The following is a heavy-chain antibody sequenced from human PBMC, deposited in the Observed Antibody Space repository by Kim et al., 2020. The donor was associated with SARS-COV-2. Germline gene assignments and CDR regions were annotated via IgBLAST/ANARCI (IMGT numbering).Heavy chain of an antibody. CDR2: ISTSSSYI. V-gene: IGHV3-21*01. CDR1: GFTFNSHS. D-gene: IGHD2-15*01. Sequence: GGSLRLSCAASGFTFNSHSMNWVRQAPGKGLEWVSSISTSSSYIYYADSVKGRFTISRDNAKNSLYLQMNSLRAEDTAVYYCARDLNYQLGYCSGGSCAFDTFDIWGQGTMVTVSS. CDR3: ARDLNYQLGYCSGGSCAFDTFDI. J-gene: IGHJ3*02.